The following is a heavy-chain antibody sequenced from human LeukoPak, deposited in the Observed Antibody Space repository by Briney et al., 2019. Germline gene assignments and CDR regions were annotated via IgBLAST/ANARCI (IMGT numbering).Heavy chain of an antibody. D-gene: IGHD2-2*01. J-gene: IGHJ5*02. V-gene: IGHV4-39*01. CDR3: ARGGRYCSSTSCYSWFDP. CDR2: VYYGTNT. CDR1: GGFVNSSAYY. Sequence: SETLSLTCAVSGGFVNSSAYYWAWIRQPPGKGLEFIASVYYGTNTYYNPALKSRVTLSIDTSKNQFSLKLRSVTAADTAVYYCARGGRYCSSTSCYSWFDPWGQGTLVTVSS.